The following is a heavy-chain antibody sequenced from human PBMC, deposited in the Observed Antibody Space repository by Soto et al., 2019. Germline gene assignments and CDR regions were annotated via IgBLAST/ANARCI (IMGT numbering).Heavy chain of an antibody. D-gene: IGHD6-19*01. CDR3: ASPGGSSGWNP. V-gene: IGHV3-21*01. Sequence: GGSLRLSCAASGFTFSSYSMNWVRQAPGKGLEWVSSISSSSSYIYYADSVKGRFTISRDNAKNSLYLQMNSLRAEDTAVYYCASPGGSSGWNPWGQGTLVTVSS. CDR2: ISSSSSYI. J-gene: IGHJ5*02. CDR1: GFTFSSYS.